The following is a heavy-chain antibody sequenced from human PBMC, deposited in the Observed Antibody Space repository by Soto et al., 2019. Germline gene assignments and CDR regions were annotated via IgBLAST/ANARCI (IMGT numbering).Heavy chain of an antibody. CDR1: GDSVSSNSAA. CDR3: ARDQSYSSGPRVSYYFDY. D-gene: IGHD6-19*01. Sequence: PSQTLSLTCAISGDSVSSNSAAWNWIRQSPSRGLEWLGRTYYRSKWYNDYAVSVKSRITINPDTSKNQFSLQLNSVTPEDTAVYYCARDQSYSSGPRVSYYFDYWGQGTLVTV. V-gene: IGHV6-1*01. J-gene: IGHJ4*02. CDR2: TYYRSKWYN.